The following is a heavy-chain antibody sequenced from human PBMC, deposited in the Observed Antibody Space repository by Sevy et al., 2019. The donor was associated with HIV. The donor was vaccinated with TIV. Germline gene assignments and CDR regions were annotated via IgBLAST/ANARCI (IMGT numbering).Heavy chain of an antibody. V-gene: IGHV3-30*02. CDR2: IRYDGNNK. J-gene: IGHJ4*02. CDR3: ANGDYYFDY. Sequence: GGSLRLSCAASGFTFRTYGMQWVRQAPGKGLEWVAFIRYDGNNKYYTDSVKGRLTISRDNSKNTLYLHMNSLRAEDTAVYYCANGDYYFDYWGQGTLVTVS. CDR1: GFTFRTYG. D-gene: IGHD2-21*02.